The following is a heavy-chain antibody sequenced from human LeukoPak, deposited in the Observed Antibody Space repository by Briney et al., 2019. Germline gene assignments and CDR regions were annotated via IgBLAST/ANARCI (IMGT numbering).Heavy chain of an antibody. CDR3: ARGSGWPNDAFDI. V-gene: IGHV1-2*02. Sequence: GASVKVSCKASGYTFIGYYMHWVRQAPGQGLEWMGWINPDSGATKYAQKFQGRVTMTRDTSISTAYMELRSLKSDDTAVYYCARGSGWPNDAFDIWGQGTMVTVSS. CDR1: GYTFIGYY. J-gene: IGHJ3*02. D-gene: IGHD6-19*01. CDR2: INPDSGAT.